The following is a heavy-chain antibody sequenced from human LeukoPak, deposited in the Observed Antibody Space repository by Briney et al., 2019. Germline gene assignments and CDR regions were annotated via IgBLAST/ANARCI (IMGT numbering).Heavy chain of an antibody. V-gene: IGHV4-39*01. CDR3: ASYSVMITFGGAIPKRAFDI. D-gene: IGHD3-16*02. J-gene: IGHJ3*02. CDR2: IYYSGST. Sequence: SETLSLTCTVSGGSTSSSSYYWGWIRQPPGKGLEWIGSIYYSGSTYYHPSLKSRVTISVDTSKNQFSLKLSSVTAADTAVYYCASYSVMITFGGAIPKRAFDIWGQGTMVTVSS. CDR1: GGSTSSSSYY.